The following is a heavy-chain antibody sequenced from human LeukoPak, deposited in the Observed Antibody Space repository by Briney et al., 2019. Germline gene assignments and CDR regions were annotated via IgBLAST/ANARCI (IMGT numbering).Heavy chain of an antibody. CDR3: ARDQHYATDY. CDR1: GYMFTNYN. D-gene: IGHD2-2*01. J-gene: IGHJ4*02. V-gene: IGHV1-46*03. CDR2: VSASGANT. Sequence: ASVKVSCKASGYMFTNYNMQWVRQAPGRGLEWMGMVSASGANTKYAQKFRGRVTMTSDTSTSTVHMELSSLISDDTAVYYCARDQHYATDYWGQGTLVTVYS.